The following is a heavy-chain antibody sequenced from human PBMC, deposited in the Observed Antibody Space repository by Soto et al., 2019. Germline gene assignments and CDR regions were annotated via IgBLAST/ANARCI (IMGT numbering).Heavy chain of an antibody. Sequence: GGSLRLSCAASGFTFSSYSMNWVRQAPGKGLEWVSYISSSSSTIYYADSVKGRFTISRDNAKNSLYLQMNSLRAEDTAVYYCARVKHFYCSRTSCPPSWYFDLWGRGTLVTVSS. D-gene: IGHD2-2*01. CDR2: ISSSSSTI. CDR1: GFTFSSYS. CDR3: ARVKHFYCSRTSCPPSWYFDL. V-gene: IGHV3-48*01. J-gene: IGHJ2*01.